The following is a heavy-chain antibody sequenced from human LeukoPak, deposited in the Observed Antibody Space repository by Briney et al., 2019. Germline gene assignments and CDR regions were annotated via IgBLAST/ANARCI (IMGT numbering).Heavy chain of an antibody. V-gene: IGHV3-11*01. CDR3: ARARYYDSSGYFGY. J-gene: IGHJ4*02. D-gene: IGHD3-22*01. CDR1: GFTFSDYY. CDR2: ISSSGSTI. Sequence: PGGSLRLSCAASGFTFSDYYMSWIRQAPGKGLEWVSYISSSGSTIYYADSVKGRFTISRDNAKNSLYLQMDSLRAEDTAVYYCARARYYDSSGYFGYWGQGTLVTVSS.